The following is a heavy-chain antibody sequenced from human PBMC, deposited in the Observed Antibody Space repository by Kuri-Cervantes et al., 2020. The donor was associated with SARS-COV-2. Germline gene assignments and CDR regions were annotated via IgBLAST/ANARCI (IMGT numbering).Heavy chain of an antibody. V-gene: IGHV4-34*01. CDR2: INHSGST. CDR1: GGSFSGYY. CDR3: ARDLGYGDYGFDY. J-gene: IGHJ4*02. Sequence: ESLKISCAVYGGSFSGYYWSWIRQPPGKGLEWIGEINHSGSTNYNPSLKSRVTISVDTSKNQFSLKLSSVTAADTAVYYCARDLGYGDYGFDYWGQGTLVTVSS. D-gene: IGHD4-17*01.